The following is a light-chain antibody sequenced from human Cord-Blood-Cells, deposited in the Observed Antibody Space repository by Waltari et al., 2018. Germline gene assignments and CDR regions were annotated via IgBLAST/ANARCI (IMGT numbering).Light chain of an antibody. CDR3: QQYHSYSGT. CDR1: QSISSW. CDR2: DAS. J-gene: IGKJ1*01. V-gene: IGKV1-5*01. Sequence: DIHMTRSPSTLSASVGERATITCRANQSISSWLPWYQQKPGKAPKLLLYDASSLESGVPSRCSGRGSGTEFTLTFSSLQPDDFAPCDCQQYHSYSGTFGQGTKVEIE.